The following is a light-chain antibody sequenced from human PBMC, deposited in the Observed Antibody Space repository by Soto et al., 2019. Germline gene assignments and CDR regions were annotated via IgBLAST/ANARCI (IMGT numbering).Light chain of an antibody. CDR3: QQHTNWPPTIT. CDR2: GAS. J-gene: IGKJ5*01. V-gene: IGKV3-20*01. CDR1: QSVSSSY. Sequence: IVLTQSPGTLSLSPGERATLSCRASQSVSSSYLAWYQQKPGQAPRLLIYGASGRATGIPDRFSGSGSGTDFTLTISRLEPEDFAVYYCQQHTNWPPTITFGQGTRLEIK.